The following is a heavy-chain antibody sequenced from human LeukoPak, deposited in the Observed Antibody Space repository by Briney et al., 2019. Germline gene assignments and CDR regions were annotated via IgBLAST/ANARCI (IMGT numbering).Heavy chain of an antibody. D-gene: IGHD3-22*01. J-gene: IGHJ4*02. Sequence: SETLSLTCTVSHYSISSNYYWGWIRQPPGKGLEWIGSIYHSGSTYYNPSFKSRVTISVDTSKNQFSLKLTSVTAADTAVYYCARSSGYMSYWGQGTLVTVSS. CDR3: ARSSGYMSY. V-gene: IGHV4-38-2*02. CDR2: IYHSGST. CDR1: HYSISSNYY.